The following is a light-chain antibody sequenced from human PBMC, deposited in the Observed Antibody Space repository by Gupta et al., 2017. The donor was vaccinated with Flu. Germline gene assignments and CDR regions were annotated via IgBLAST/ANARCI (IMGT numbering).Light chain of an antibody. CDR1: QSVSSN. V-gene: IGKV3-15*01. J-gene: IGKJ4*01. CDR2: GAS. CDR3: QQYNNWPPLT. Sequence: EIVMTQSTATLSVSPGERATLSCRASQSVSSNLAWYQQKPGQTPRLLIFGASTRATGVPARFSGSGYGTEFTLTISSLQSEDFAVYYCQQYNNWPPLTFGGGTKVEIK.